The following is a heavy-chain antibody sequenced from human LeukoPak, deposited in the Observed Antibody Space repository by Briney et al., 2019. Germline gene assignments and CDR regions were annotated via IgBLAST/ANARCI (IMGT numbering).Heavy chain of an antibody. V-gene: IGHV1-69*01. CDR1: GGTFSSYA. Sequence: GPSVKVSCKASGGTFSSYAISWVRQAPGQGLEWMGGIIPIFGTANYAQKFQGRVTITADESTSTAYMELSSLRSEDTAVYYCARGPKYQLLLNYFDYWGQGTLVTVSS. J-gene: IGHJ4*02. CDR2: IIPIFGTA. CDR3: ARGPKYQLLLNYFDY. D-gene: IGHD2-2*01.